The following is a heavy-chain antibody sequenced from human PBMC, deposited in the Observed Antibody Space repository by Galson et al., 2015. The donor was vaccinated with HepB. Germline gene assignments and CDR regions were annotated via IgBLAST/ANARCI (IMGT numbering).Heavy chain of an antibody. V-gene: IGHV3-73*01. CDR3: TGVVITTGNYYYYYMDV. CDR2: IRSKANSYAT. D-gene: IGHD3-22*01. Sequence: SLRLSCAASGFTFSGSAMHWVRQASGKGLEWVGRIRSKANSYATAYAASVKGRFTISRDDSKNTAYLQMNSLKTEDTAVYYCTGVVITTGNYYYYYMDVWGKGTTVTVSS. J-gene: IGHJ6*03. CDR1: GFTFSGSA.